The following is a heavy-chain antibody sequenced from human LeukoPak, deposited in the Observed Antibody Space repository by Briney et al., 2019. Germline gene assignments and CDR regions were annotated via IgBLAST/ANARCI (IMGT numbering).Heavy chain of an antibody. CDR3: ARVAPDYYGSGSYYPRPRWGWYFDL. CDR2: IKQDGSEK. D-gene: IGHD3-10*01. CDR1: GFTFSSYW. V-gene: IGHV3-7*01. Sequence: GGSLRLSCAASGFTFSSYWMSWVRQAPGKGLEWVANIKQDGSEKYYVDSVKGRFTISRDNAKNSLYLQMNSLRAEDTAVYYCARVAPDYYGSGSYYPRPRWGWYFDLWGRGTLVTVSS. J-gene: IGHJ2*01.